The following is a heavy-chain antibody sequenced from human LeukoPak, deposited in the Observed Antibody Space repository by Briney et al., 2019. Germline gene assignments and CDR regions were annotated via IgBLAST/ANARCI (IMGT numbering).Heavy chain of an antibody. D-gene: IGHD3-3*01. J-gene: IGHJ5*02. CDR3: ARETGRITIFGVVTRNNWFDP. CDR1: GYTFTGYY. CDR2: INPNSGGT. Sequence: ASVKVSCKASGYTFTGYYMHWVRQAPGQGLEWMGRINPNSGGTSYAQKFQGRVTMTRDTSISTAYMELSRLRSDDTAVYYCARETGRITIFGVVTRNNWFDPWGQGTLVTVSS. V-gene: IGHV1-2*06.